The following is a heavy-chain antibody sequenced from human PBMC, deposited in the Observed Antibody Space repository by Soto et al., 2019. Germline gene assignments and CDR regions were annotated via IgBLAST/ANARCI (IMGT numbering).Heavy chain of an antibody. J-gene: IGHJ4*02. CDR1: GFTFSSYA. D-gene: IGHD3-22*01. CDR2: ISGSGGST. CDR3: AKGEAYYYDSSGYPLSG. Sequence: VQLLESGGGLVQPGGSLRLSCAASGFTFSSYAMSWVRQAPGKGLEWVSAISGSGGSTYYADSVKGRFTISRDNSKNTLYLQMNSLRAEDTAVYYCAKGEAYYYDSSGYPLSGWGQGTLVTVSS. V-gene: IGHV3-23*01.